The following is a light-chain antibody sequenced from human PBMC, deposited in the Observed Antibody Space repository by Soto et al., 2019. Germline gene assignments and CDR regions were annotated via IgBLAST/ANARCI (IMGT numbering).Light chain of an antibody. Sequence: QSVLTQPPSVSGAPGQRVTISCTGSSSNIGAGYGVHWYQQRPGTAPRLLISGNSNRPSGISNRFSGSKSGNTASLTISGLQAEDEADYYCSSYTSSVAHVFGTGTKVTVL. CDR1: SSNIGAGYG. V-gene: IGLV1-40*01. CDR2: GNS. CDR3: SSYTSSVAHV. J-gene: IGLJ1*01.